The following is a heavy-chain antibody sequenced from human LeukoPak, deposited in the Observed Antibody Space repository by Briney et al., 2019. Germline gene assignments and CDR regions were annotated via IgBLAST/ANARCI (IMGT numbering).Heavy chain of an antibody. CDR3: AREVRSSGYSLDY. J-gene: IGHJ4*02. CDR1: GGSISSYY. V-gene: IGHV4-4*07. D-gene: IGHD3-22*01. Sequence: SETLSLTCTVGGGSISSYYWSWIRQPAGKGLEWIGRIYSSGSTNYNPSLKSRVTMSVDTSKNQSSLKLRSVTAADTAVYYCAREVRSSGYSLDYWGQGTLVTVSS. CDR2: IYSSGST.